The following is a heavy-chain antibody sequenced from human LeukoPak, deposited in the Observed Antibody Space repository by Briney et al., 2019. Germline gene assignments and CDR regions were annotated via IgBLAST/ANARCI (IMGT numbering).Heavy chain of an antibody. D-gene: IGHD2-15*01. V-gene: IGHV3-23*01. Sequence: PSGGSLRLSCAASGFTFSSYGMSWVRQAPGKGLEWVSAISGSGGSTYYADSVKGRFTISRDNSKNTLYLQMNSLRAEDTAVYYCAKAGAVVVVAAKFFDYWGQGTLVTVSS. CDR1: GFTFSSYG. J-gene: IGHJ4*02. CDR3: AKAGAVVVVAAKFFDY. CDR2: ISGSGGST.